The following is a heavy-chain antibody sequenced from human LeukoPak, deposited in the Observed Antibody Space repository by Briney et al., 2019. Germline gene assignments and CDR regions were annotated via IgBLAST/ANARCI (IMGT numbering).Heavy chain of an antibody. J-gene: IGHJ3*02. CDR2: IYDSGST. CDR3: ASLTTADAFDI. V-gene: IGHV4-59*01. Sequence: PSETLSLTCTVSGGSISSYYWSWIRQPPGKGLKWIGYIYDSGSTNYNPSLKSRVTISVDTSKNQFSLKLSSVTAADTAVFYCASLTTADAFDIWGQGTMVTVSS. D-gene: IGHD3-22*01. CDR1: GGSISSYY.